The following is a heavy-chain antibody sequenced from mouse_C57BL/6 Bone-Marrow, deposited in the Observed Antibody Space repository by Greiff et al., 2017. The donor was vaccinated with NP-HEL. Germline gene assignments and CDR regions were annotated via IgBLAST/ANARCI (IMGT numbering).Heavy chain of an antibody. CDR3: AKRGTTVVKDWYFDV. CDR2: IWGGGST. D-gene: IGHD1-1*01. V-gene: IGHV2-9*01. Sequence: QVQLKQSGPGLVAPSQSLSITCTVSGFSLTSYGVDWVRQPPGKGLECLGVIWGGGSTNYNSAPMSRLSISKDNSKSQVFLKMNSLQTDDTAMYYCAKRGTTVVKDWYFDVWGTGTTVTVSS. CDR1: GFSLTSYG. J-gene: IGHJ1*03.